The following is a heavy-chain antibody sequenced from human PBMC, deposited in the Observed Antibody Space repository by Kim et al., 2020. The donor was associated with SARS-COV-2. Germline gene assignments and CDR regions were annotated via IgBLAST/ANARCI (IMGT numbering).Heavy chain of an antibody. CDR3: ARHDGSGSSYSYYGMDV. CDR1: GGSISSSSFY. CDR2: MYYSGST. Sequence: SETLSLTCTVSGGSISSSSFYWAWIRQPQGKGLVWIVSMYYSGSTYYNSSLKSRVTISVDTSNNPFSLKLNSVTAADTAVYYCARHDGSGSSYSYYGMDVWGQGTTVTVSS. J-gene: IGHJ6*02. V-gene: IGHV4-39*01. D-gene: IGHD3-10*01.